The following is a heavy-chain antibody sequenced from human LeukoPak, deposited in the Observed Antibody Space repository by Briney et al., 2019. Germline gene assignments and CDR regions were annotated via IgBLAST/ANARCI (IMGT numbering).Heavy chain of an antibody. D-gene: IGHD3-22*01. Sequence: ASETLSLTCTVSGGSINSYYWSWIRQPPGKGLEWIGYIYYSGSTNYNPSLKSRVTISADTSKNQFSLKLNSVTAADTAVYYCAREGVSYYDRSGYHYWGQGTLVTVSS. J-gene: IGHJ4*02. V-gene: IGHV4-59*01. CDR3: AREGVSYYDRSGYHY. CDR2: IYYSGST. CDR1: GGSINSYY.